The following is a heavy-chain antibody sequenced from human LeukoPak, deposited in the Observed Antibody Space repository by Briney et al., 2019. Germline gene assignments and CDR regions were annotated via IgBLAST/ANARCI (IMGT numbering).Heavy chain of an antibody. CDR2: INPSGGST. V-gene: IGHV1-46*01. Sequence: ASVKVSCKASGYTFTSYYMHWVRQAPGQGLEWMGIINPSGGSTSYAQKFQGRVTMTRDASTSTVYMELSSLRSEDTAVYYCAREGIAVAGLGYWGQGTLVTVSS. CDR1: GYTFTSYY. D-gene: IGHD6-19*01. CDR3: AREGIAVAGLGY. J-gene: IGHJ4*02.